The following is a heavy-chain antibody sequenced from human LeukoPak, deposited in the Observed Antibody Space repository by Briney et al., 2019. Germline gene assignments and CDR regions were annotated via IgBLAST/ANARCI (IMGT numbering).Heavy chain of an antibody. V-gene: IGHV4-59*11. CDR3: ARVGGSSWTGIVYNWFDP. CDR1: GGSISSHY. D-gene: IGHD6-13*01. J-gene: IGHJ5*02. Sequence: TSETLSLTCTVSGGSISSHYWSWIRQPPGKGLEWIGYIYYSGSTNYNPSPKSRVTISVDTSKNQFSLKLSSVTAADTAVYYCARVGGSSWTGIVYNWFDPWGQGTLVTVSS. CDR2: IYYSGST.